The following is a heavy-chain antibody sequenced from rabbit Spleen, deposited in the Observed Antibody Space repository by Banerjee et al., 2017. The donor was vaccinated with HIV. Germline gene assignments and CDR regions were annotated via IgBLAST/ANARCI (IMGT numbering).Heavy chain of an antibody. J-gene: IGHJ6*01. CDR2: IDIGSSGFS. V-gene: IGHV1S40*01. CDR3: ARDTSSSFSSYGMDL. CDR1: GFSFSSNYY. Sequence: QSLEESGGDLVKPEGSLTLTCTASGFSFSSNYYMCWVRQAPGKGLEWIACIDIGSSGFSYCASWAKGRFTISKTSSTTVTLQMTSLTAADTATYFCARDTSSSFSSYGMDLWGPGTLVTVS. D-gene: IGHD1-1*01.